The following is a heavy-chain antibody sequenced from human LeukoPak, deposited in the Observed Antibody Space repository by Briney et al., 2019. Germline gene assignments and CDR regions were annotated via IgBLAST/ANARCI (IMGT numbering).Heavy chain of an antibody. CDR3: ARSEVATILYYFAY. D-gene: IGHD5-12*01. Sequence: PGGSLRLSCAASGFTLSSYAMHWVRQAPGKGLEWVATMSDNGSNTYYAESVKGRFTISRDTSKNTLSLQTNSLRVEDTAVYYCARSEVATILYYFAYWGQGTLVTVSS. V-gene: IGHV3-30*03. CDR2: MSDNGSNT. J-gene: IGHJ4*02. CDR1: GFTLSSYA.